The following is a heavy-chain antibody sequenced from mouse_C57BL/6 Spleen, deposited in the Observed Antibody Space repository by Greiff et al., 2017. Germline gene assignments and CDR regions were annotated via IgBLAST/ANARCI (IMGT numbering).Heavy chain of an antibody. V-gene: IGHV1-52*01. CDR3: AREISHYDGLDY. Sequence: QVHVKQPGAELVRPGSSVKLSCKASGYTFTSYWMHWVKQRPIQGLEWIGNIDPSDSETHYNQKFKDKATLTVDKSSSTAYMQLSSLTSEDSAVYYCAREISHYDGLDYWGQGTTLTVSS. CDR2: IDPSDSET. CDR1: GYTFTSYW. J-gene: IGHJ2*01. D-gene: IGHD1-1*01.